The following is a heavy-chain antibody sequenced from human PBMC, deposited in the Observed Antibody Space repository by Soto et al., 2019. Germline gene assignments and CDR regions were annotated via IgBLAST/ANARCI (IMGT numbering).Heavy chain of an antibody. V-gene: IGHV1-18*01. CDR3: ARVVGALGHWFDP. Sequence: QVQLEQSGAEVKKPGASVKVSCKASGYTFTSYGISWVRQAPGQGLEWMGRISAYNGNTNYAQKLQGRGNMTTDTTTSTAYKELRSLRSDDTAVYYCARVVGALGHWFDPWGQGTLVTVSS. CDR1: GYTFTSYG. D-gene: IGHD1-26*01. J-gene: IGHJ5*02. CDR2: ISAYNGNT.